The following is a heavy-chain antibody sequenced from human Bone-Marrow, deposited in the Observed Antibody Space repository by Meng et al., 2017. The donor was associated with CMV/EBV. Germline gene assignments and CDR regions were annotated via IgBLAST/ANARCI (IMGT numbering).Heavy chain of an antibody. CDR1: GYTFTSYD. CDR3: ARGQQYMDF. D-gene: IGHD6-13*01. J-gene: IGHJ4*02. CDR2: IIPIFGTA. V-gene: IGHV1-69*06. Sequence: QVQLVQSGAEVKKPGASVKVSCKASGYTFTSYDINWVRQAPGQGLEWMGCIIPIFGTANYAQKFQGRVTIIADKSTNTNYMELSSLRSEDTAVYYCARGQQYMDFWGQGTLVTVSS.